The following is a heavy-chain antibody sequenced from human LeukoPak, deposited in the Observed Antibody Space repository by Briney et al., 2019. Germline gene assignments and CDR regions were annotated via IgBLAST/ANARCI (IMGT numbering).Heavy chain of an antibody. CDR1: GFTFSNAW. V-gene: IGHV3-15*01. Sequence: GGSLRLSCAASGFTFSNAWMSWVRQAPGKGLEWVGRIKSKTDGGTTDYAAPVNGRFTISRDDSKNTLYLQMNSLKTEDTAVYYCTTDAYDYVWGSYRPLYYFDYWGQGTLVTVSS. D-gene: IGHD3-16*02. J-gene: IGHJ4*02. CDR2: IKSKTDGGTT. CDR3: TTDAYDYVWGSYRPLYYFDY.